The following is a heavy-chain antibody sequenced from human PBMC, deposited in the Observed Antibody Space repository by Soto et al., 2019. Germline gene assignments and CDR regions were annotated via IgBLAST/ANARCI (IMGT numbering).Heavy chain of an antibody. CDR1: GGTFSSYA. D-gene: IGHD2-2*01. CDR3: ARDFVVVVPAAMTRDYYYYGMDV. J-gene: IGHJ6*02. Sequence: QVQLVQSGAEVKKPGSSVKVSCKASGGTFSSYAISWVRQAPGQGLEWMGGIIPIFGTANYAQKFQGRVTITADEYTSTAYMELSSLRSEDTAVYYCARDFVVVVPAAMTRDYYYYGMDVWGQGTTVTVSS. V-gene: IGHV1-69*01. CDR2: IIPIFGTA.